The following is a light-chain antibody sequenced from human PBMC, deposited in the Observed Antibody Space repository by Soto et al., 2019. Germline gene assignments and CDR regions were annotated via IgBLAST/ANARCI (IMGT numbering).Light chain of an antibody. Sequence: MHMTQSPCSLSASVVDMVTITCRASETISHYLNWYQQKPGKAPKLLIYGASKLQSGVPSRFSGSGSGTDFTLTITGLQAEDFATYYCQQSSSTPLTLGGGTKVDIK. CDR2: GAS. CDR3: QQSSSTPLT. CDR1: ETISHY. V-gene: IGKV1-39*01. J-gene: IGKJ4*01.